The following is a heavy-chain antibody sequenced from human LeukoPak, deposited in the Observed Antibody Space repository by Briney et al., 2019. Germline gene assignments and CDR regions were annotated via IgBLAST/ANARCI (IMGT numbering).Heavy chain of an antibody. V-gene: IGHV3-30*03. Sequence: GGSLRLSCAASGFTFSSYGIHWVRQAPGKGLEWVAVISYDGSKKHYADSVKGRFTISRDNSKDTLYLQMNSLRAEDTAVYYCARDTSSPTWGQGAMVTVSS. J-gene: IGHJ3*01. CDR1: GFTFSSYG. CDR2: ISYDGSKK. D-gene: IGHD6-13*01. CDR3: ARDTSSPT.